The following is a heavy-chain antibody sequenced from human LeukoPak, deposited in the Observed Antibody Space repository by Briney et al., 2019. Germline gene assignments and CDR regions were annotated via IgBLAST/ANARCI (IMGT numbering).Heavy chain of an antibody. V-gene: IGHV3-48*04. Sequence: GRSLRLSCAASGFSFRSYNMNWVRQAPGKGLEWVSYISGSNSTIYYADSVKGRFTISRDNANNSLYLQMNSLRAEDTAVYYCAKDHAFDIWGQGTMVTVSS. CDR2: ISGSNSTI. CDR3: AKDHAFDI. J-gene: IGHJ3*02. CDR1: GFSFRSYN.